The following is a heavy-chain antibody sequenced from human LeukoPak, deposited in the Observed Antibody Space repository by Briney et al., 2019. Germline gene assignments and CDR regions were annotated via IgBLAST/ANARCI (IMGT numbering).Heavy chain of an antibody. CDR1: GGSISSHY. V-gene: IGHV4-59*11. CDR3: ARSIAARRSYYYYYMDV. CDR2: IYYSGST. Sequence: SETLSLTCTVSGGSISSHYWSWIRQPPGKGLEWIGYIYYSGSTNYNPSLKSRVTISVDMSKNQFSLKLSSVTAADTAVYYCARSIAARRSYYYYYMDVWGKGTTVTVSS. J-gene: IGHJ6*03. D-gene: IGHD6-6*01.